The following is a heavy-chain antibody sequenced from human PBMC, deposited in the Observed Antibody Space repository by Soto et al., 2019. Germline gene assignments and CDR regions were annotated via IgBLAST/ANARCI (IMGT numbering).Heavy chain of an antibody. J-gene: IGHJ5*02. CDR2: MYHSGST. Sequence: THPHTSTVSGGTSISGGYCWSWIRKPPGKGLEWIGYMYHSGSTYYNPSLKSRVTISVDTSKNQFSLKLSSVTAADTAVYYCAREVRYYYGSGLTRGWFDPWGQGTLLTVSS. D-gene: IGHD3-10*01. CDR1: GGTSISGGYC. CDR3: AREVRYYYGSGLTRGWFDP. V-gene: IGHV4-30-2*01.